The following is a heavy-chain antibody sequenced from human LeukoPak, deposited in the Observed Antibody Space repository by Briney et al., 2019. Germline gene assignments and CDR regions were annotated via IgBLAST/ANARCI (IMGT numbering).Heavy chain of an antibody. V-gene: IGHV3-23*01. Sequence: PGGSLRLSCAASGFTLNTYTMNWVRQAPGKGLKWVSGISESGAITHYADSVKGRFTISRDNSKTTVFLQMNSLRAEDTAVYYCAVSVRFERVWHYFNNWGQGTQVTVSS. CDR1: GFTLNTYT. CDR2: ISESGAIT. D-gene: IGHD3-9*01. J-gene: IGHJ4*02. CDR3: AVSVRFERVWHYFNN.